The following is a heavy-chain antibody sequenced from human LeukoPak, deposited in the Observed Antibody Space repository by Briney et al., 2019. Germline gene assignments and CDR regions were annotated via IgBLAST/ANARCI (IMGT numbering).Heavy chain of an antibody. J-gene: IGHJ2*01. Sequence: GGSLRLSCAASGFTFSSYWMHWVRQAPGKGLVWVSRINSDGSSTSYADSVKGRFTISRDNSKNTLYLQMNSLRAEDTAVYYCARDTADDYGDYGYFDLWGRGTLVTVSS. CDR2: INSDGSST. CDR1: GFTFSSYW. CDR3: ARDTADDYGDYGYFDL. D-gene: IGHD4-17*01. V-gene: IGHV3-74*01.